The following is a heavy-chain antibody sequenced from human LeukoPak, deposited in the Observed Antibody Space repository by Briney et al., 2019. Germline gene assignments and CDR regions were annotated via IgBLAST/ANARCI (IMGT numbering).Heavy chain of an antibody. J-gene: IGHJ5*02. D-gene: IGHD2/OR15-2a*01. CDR1: GFTFSSYA. CDR2: INGRGDNT. CDR3: AKDRVSPGFNLFDP. Sequence: GGSLRLSCAASGFTFSSYAMNWVRQAPGKELEWVSAINGRGDNTYYADSVKGRFTISRDNSKSTLFLQMNSLRAEDTAIYYCAKDRVSPGFNLFDPWGQGTLVTVSS. V-gene: IGHV3-23*01.